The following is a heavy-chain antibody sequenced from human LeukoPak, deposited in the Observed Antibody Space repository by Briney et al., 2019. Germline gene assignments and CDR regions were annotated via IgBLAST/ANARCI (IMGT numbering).Heavy chain of an antibody. D-gene: IGHD3-3*01. Sequence: ASVKVSCKASGGTCSDYALNWVRQAPGQGLEWMGVFIPILGTANSTQKFQDTVTITADISTNTVYMELSSLRSEDTAVYFCAGIPVFGVVLHQEPVWGKGTTVTVSS. CDR2: FIPILGTA. CDR3: AGIPVFGVVLHQEPV. J-gene: IGHJ6*04. V-gene: IGHV1-69*10. CDR1: GGTCSDYA.